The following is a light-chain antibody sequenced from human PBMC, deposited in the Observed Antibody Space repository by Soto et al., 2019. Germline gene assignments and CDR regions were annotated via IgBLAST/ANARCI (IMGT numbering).Light chain of an antibody. J-gene: IGLJ1*01. Sequence: QSVLTQPASVSGSPGQSITISCTGTSSDVGGYNYVSWYQQHPGKAPKLMIYDVSNRPSGVSNRFSGSKSGNTASPTISGLQAEDEADYYCSSYTSSSTLSLYVFGTGTKVTVL. V-gene: IGLV2-14*01. CDR1: SSDVGGYNY. CDR2: DVS. CDR3: SSYTSSSTLSLYV.